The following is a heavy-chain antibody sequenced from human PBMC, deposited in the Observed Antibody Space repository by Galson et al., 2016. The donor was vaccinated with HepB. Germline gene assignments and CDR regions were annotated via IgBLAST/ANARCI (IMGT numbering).Heavy chain of an antibody. Sequence: SVKVSCKVSGYSLTDLSIYWVRQVPGRGLEWMGGFDPEDAETVYAQNFQGRLTMTEDTSTNTAYMELSSLRSEDTAVYHGATDVRNINGFFPLDHWGQGTLVTVSS. V-gene: IGHV1-24*01. CDR1: GYSLTDLS. CDR2: FDPEDAET. D-gene: IGHD1/OR15-1a*01. J-gene: IGHJ4*02. CDR3: ATDVRNINGFFPLDH.